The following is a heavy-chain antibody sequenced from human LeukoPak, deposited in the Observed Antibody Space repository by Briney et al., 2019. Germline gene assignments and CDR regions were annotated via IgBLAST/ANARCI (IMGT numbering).Heavy chain of an antibody. V-gene: IGHV4-4*07. CDR1: GASISSYY. CDR3: AREYPRWPSGYFDY. J-gene: IGHJ4*02. CDR2: IYTSGST. D-gene: IGHD2-2*02. Sequence: SETLCLTCTVSGASISSYYWSWIRQPAGKGLEWIGRIYTSGSTNYNPPLKSRVTIFVDKSKNQSSLKLSSVTAADTAVYYCAREYPRWPSGYFDYWGQGTLVTVSS.